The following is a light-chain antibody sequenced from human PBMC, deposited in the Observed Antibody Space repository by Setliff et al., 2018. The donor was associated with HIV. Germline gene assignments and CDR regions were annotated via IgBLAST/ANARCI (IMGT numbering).Light chain of an antibody. CDR3: AAWDDSLSGPDYV. V-gene: IGLV2-14*03. Sequence: QSVLTQPASVSGSPGQTITISCTGTRSDAGYYNYVSWYQQHPGKAPKLMIYDVNNRPSGVSNRFSGSKSGNTASLAIGGLRSEDEAVYYCAAWDDSLSGPDYVFGPGTKVTVL. CDR1: RSDAGYYNY. CDR2: DVN. J-gene: IGLJ1*01.